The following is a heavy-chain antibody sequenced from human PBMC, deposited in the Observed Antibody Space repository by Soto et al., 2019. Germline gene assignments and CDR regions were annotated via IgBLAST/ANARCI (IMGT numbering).Heavy chain of an antibody. Sequence: QVQLQESGPGLVKPSETLSLTCTVSGASISSSYWSWIRQSPGKGLEWIGYVYYSGSTNYNPSLKSRVTISVVTSKNQFSLKLSSVTAADTAVYYCARGYYDTSGQSNTFDIWGQGTMVTVSS. CDR1: GASISSSY. D-gene: IGHD3-22*01. J-gene: IGHJ3*02. CDR2: VYYSGST. CDR3: ARGYYDTSGQSNTFDI. V-gene: IGHV4-59*01.